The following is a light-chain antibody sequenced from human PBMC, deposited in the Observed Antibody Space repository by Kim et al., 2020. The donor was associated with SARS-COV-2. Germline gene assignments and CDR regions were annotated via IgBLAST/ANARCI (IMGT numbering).Light chain of an antibody. J-gene: IGLJ1*01. V-gene: IGLV2-11*01. CDR2: DVS. Sequence: GKSVTISCTGTSSDVGGYNYVSWYQQHPGKAPKLMICDVSKRPSGVPDRFSGSKSGNTASLTISGLQAEDEADYYCCSYAGSYDYVFGTGTKVTVL. CDR1: SSDVGGYNY. CDR3: CSYAGSYDYV.